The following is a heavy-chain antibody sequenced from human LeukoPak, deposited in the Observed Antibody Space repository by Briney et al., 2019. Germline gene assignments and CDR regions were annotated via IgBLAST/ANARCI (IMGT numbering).Heavy chain of an antibody. J-gene: IGHJ4*02. D-gene: IGHD5-12*01. Sequence: GGSLRLSCAASGFTLSSYSMNWVRQAPGKGLEWVSSIGSSSSYIYYADSVKGRFTISRDNAKNSLYLQMNSLRAEDTAVYYFARHSGYDIQKRDYWGQGTLVTVSS. CDR1: GFTLSSYS. CDR3: ARHSGYDIQKRDY. CDR2: IGSSSSYI. V-gene: IGHV3-21*01.